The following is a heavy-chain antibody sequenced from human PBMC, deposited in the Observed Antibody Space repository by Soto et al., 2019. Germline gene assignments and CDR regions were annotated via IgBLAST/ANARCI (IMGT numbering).Heavy chain of an antibody. Sequence: WPPVKVSCKASGYTFTSYAMHWVRQAPGQRLEWMGWINAGNGNTKYSQKFQGRVTITRDTSASTAYMELSSLRSEDTAVYYCARDRRSGGMDVWGQGTTVTVSS. J-gene: IGHJ6*02. CDR2: INAGNGNT. CDR3: ARDRRSGGMDV. CDR1: GYTFTSYA. V-gene: IGHV1-3*01.